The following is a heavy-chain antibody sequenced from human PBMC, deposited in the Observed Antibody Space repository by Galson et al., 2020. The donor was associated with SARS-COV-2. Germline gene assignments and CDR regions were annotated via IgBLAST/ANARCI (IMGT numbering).Heavy chain of an antibody. CDR1: GFTFSSYG. J-gene: IGHJ6*02. D-gene: IGHD3-16*01. V-gene: IGHV3-30*18. Sequence: TGGSLRLSCAASGFTFSSYGMHWVRQAPGKGLEWVAVISYDGSNKYYADSVKGRFTISRDNSKNTLYLQMNSLRAEDTAVYYCAKAGLRLGELRYYYYYYGMDVWGQGTTVTVSS. CDR2: ISYDGSNK. CDR3: AKAGLRLGELRYYYYYYGMDV.